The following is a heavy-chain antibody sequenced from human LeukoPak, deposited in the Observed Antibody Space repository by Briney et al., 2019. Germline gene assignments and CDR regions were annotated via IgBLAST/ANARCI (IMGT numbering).Heavy chain of an antibody. CDR2: IHRSGSP. Sequence: SETLPLTCTVSLDSTTSNFWSWVRQPPGKGLEWIGEIHRSGSPNYNPSLQSRVTISIDRSRNQIALELSSVTAADTAVYYCAREILGGFNPGAYWGQGTLVTVSS. CDR3: AREILGGFNPGAY. V-gene: IGHV4-4*02. J-gene: IGHJ4*02. CDR1: LDSTTSNF. D-gene: IGHD1-14*01.